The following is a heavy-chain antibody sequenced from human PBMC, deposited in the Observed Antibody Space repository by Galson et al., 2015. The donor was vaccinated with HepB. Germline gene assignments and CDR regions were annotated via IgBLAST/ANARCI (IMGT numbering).Heavy chain of an antibody. CDR2: IRSKANSYAT. CDR3: TTKGGRGYSYGYSSHNNGMDV. CDR1: GFTFSGSA. J-gene: IGHJ6*02. D-gene: IGHD5-18*01. Sequence: SLRLSCAASGFTFSGSAMHWVRQASGKGLEWVGRIRSKANSYATAYAASVKGRYTISRDDSKNTAYLQMNSLKTEDTAVYYCTTKGGRGYSYGYSSHNNGMDVWGQGTTVTVSS. V-gene: IGHV3-73*01.